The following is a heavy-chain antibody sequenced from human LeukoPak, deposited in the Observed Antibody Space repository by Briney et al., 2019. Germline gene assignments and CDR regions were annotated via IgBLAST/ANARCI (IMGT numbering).Heavy chain of an antibody. D-gene: IGHD3-22*01. CDR2: IKQDGSEK. CDR1: GFTFSSYW. V-gene: IGHV3-7*05. Sequence: PGGPLRLSCIASGFTFSSYWMSWVRQAPGKGLEWVANIKQDGSEKYYVDSVKGRFTISRDNAKNSLSLQMNSLRAEDTALHYCARDRNYDSSGYYYPYFDYWGQGTLVTVSS. J-gene: IGHJ4*02. CDR3: ARDRNYDSSGYYYPYFDY.